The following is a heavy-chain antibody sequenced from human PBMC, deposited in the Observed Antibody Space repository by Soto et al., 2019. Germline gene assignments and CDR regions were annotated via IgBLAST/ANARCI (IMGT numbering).Heavy chain of an antibody. Sequence: GGSLSLSCAASGFTFSSYAMHWVRQAPGKGLEYVSTISSNGGRTYYANSVKGRFTMSRDQSKNTLYLQMGSVRAEDMAIYYCARYSGSAVRWYFDLWGRGTLVTVSS. CDR2: ISSNGGRT. D-gene: IGHD1-26*01. J-gene: IGHJ2*01. CDR1: GFTFSSYA. V-gene: IGHV3-64*01. CDR3: ARYSGSAVRWYFDL.